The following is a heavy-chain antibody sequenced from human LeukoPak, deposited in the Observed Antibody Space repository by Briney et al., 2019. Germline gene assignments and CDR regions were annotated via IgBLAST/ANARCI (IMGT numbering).Heavy chain of an antibody. CDR3: VRTPPNWGADY. J-gene: IGHJ4*02. V-gene: IGHV1-8*01. CDR1: GYTFTSYD. D-gene: IGHD7-27*01. CDR2: MSPNSGIT. Sequence: ASVKVSCKASGYTFTSYDINWVRQATGQGLEWMGWMSPNSGITGYAQKFQGRVTMTRNAAISTAYMELSSLRSEDTAVYYCVRTPPNWGADYWGQGTLVTVSS.